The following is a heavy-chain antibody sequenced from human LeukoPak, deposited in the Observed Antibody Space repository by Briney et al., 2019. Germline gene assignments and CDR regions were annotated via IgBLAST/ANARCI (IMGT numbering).Heavy chain of an antibody. D-gene: IGHD2-15*01. CDR1: GFTFSSYA. J-gene: IGHJ6*02. CDR3: ASSYCSGGSCYWGSHYGMDV. V-gene: IGHV3-23*01. Sequence: PGGSLRLSCAASGFTFSSYAMSWVRQAPGKGLEWVSAISGSGGSTYYADSVKGRFTISRDNSKNTLYLQMNSLRAEDTAVYYCASSYCSGGSCYWGSHYGMDVWGQGTTVTVSS. CDR2: ISGSGGST.